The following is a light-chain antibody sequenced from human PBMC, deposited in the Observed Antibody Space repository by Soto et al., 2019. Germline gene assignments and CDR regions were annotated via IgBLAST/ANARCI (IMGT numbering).Light chain of an antibody. CDR1: SSDVGAYNY. Sequence: QSALTQPPSASGSPGQSVTISCTGTSSDVGAYNYVSWYQHHPGKAPKLMVYEVNKRSSGVPDRFSDSKSGNTASLTVSGLQAEDEADYYCTSHAGTINFPYIFGTGTKLTVL. CDR2: EVN. CDR3: TSHAGTINFPYI. V-gene: IGLV2-8*01. J-gene: IGLJ1*01.